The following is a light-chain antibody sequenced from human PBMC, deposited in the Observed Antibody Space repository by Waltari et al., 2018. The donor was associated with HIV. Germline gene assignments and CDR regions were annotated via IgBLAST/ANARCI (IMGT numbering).Light chain of an antibody. Sequence: DTQMTQSPSTVSASIGDIVTITCRASQSISTWLAWYQLKPGKVPKLLIHAASSLESGVSTRFSGSGSGTEFTLTINSLQPDDSATYFCQQYKSTPWMFGQGTKVEIK. CDR3: QQYKSTPWM. V-gene: IGKV1-5*03. J-gene: IGKJ1*01. CDR2: AAS. CDR1: QSISTW.